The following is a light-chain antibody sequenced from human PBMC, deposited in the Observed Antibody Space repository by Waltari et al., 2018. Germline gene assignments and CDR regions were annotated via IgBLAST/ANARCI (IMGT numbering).Light chain of an antibody. Sequence: QSVLTQPPSVSGAPGQRVTISCTGSSPNIGAGYDVHWYQQLPGTAPKLLIYVNNNRPSGVPDRFSGSKSGTSASLAITGLQAEDEADYYCQSYDSSLSGSVFGGGTKLTVL. CDR1: SPNIGAGYD. J-gene: IGLJ2*01. V-gene: IGLV1-40*01. CDR2: VNN. CDR3: QSYDSSLSGSV.